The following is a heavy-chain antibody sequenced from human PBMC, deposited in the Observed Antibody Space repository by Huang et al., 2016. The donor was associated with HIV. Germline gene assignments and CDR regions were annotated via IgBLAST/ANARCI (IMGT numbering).Heavy chain of an antibody. Sequence: EVELVESGGGLVKPGGSLRLSCAASGFAFSRYGMNWVRQAPGKGLEWVAFIGSDSSYIYDADSVKGRVTISRDNAKSSIYLQLDSLRAEDTAVYYCAYQQWLVGGLNHWGQGTLVVVSS. J-gene: IGHJ5*02. D-gene: IGHD6-19*01. CDR1: GFAFSRYG. V-gene: IGHV3-21*02. CDR2: IGSDSSYI. CDR3: AYQQWLVGGLNH.